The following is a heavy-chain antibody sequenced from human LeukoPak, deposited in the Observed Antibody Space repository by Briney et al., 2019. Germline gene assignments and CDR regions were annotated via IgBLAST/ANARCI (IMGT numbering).Heavy chain of an antibody. CDR3: ARVRVPCYYGMDV. V-gene: IGHV3-33*01. D-gene: IGHD3-3*01. CDR2: IWYDGSNK. CDR1: GFSFSSYG. J-gene: IGHJ6*02. Sequence: GRSLRLSCAASGFSFSSYGMRWVRQAPSKGLGWGAVIWYDGSNKYYADSVKGRFTISRDNSKNTLYLQMNSLRDEDTAVYYCARVRVPCYYGMDVWGQGTTVTVSS.